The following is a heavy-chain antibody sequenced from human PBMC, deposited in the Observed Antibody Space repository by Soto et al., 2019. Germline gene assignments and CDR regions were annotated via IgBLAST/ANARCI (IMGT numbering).Heavy chain of an antibody. D-gene: IGHD1-26*01. Sequence: DVQLVESGGVVVQPGGSLRLSCAASGFTFDDYTMHWVRQAPGKGLEWVSLISWDGGSTYYADSVKGRFTISRDNSKNSLYLQMNSLRTEDTALYYCAKDMVTGRGSYYLSYYYGMDVWGQGTTVTVSS. CDR3: AKDMVTGRGSYYLSYYYGMDV. CDR2: ISWDGGST. V-gene: IGHV3-43*01. J-gene: IGHJ6*02. CDR1: GFTFDDYT.